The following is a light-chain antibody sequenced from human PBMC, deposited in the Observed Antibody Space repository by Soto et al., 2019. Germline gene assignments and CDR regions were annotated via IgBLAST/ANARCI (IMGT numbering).Light chain of an antibody. V-gene: IGLV2-14*03. CDR1: SSDVGGYNY. Sequence: QSALTQPASVSGSPGQSITISCTGTSSDVGGYNYVSWYQHHPGKAPKLMIYDVTNRPSGVSIRFSGSKSGNTASLTISGLQAEDEADYYCTSYTTSSRYLVFGGGTKLTVL. CDR3: TSYTTSSRYLV. CDR2: DVT. J-gene: IGLJ2*01.